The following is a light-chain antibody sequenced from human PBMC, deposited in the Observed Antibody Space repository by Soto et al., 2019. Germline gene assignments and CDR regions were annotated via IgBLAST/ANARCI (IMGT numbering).Light chain of an antibody. V-gene: IGLV2-11*01. CDR3: CSYAGSYTFYV. CDR1: SSDVGGYNY. CDR2: DVS. Sequence: QSVLTQPRSVSGSPGQSVTISCTGTSSDVGGYNYVSWYQQYPGTAPKLIIYDVSMRPSGVPDRFSGSKSGNTASLTISGLQAEDEADYYCCSYAGSYTFYVFGTGTKVTVL. J-gene: IGLJ1*01.